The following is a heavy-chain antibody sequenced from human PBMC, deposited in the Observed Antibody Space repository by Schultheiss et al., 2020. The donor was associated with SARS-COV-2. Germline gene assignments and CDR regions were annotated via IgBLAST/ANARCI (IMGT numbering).Heavy chain of an antibody. Sequence: SETLSLTCTVSGGSISSYYWSWIRQPPGKGLEWIGYIYYSGSTNYNPSLKSRVTISVDTSKNQFSLQLNSVTPEDTAVYYCAREYHCSGGSCYDGLDYWGQGTLVTVSS. V-gene: IGHV4-59*12. CDR3: AREYHCSGGSCYDGLDY. J-gene: IGHJ4*02. CDR1: GGSISSYY. D-gene: IGHD2-15*01. CDR2: IYYSGST.